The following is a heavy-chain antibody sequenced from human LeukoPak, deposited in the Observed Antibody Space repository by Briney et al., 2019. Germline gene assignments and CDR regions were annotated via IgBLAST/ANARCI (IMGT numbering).Heavy chain of an antibody. Sequence: GGSLRLSCAASGFTFSSYGMHWVRQAPGKGLEWVAFIRYDGSNKYYADSVKGRFTISRDNSKNTLYLQMNSLRAEDTAVYYCAKDVKLYGDYSNWFDPWGQGTLVTVSS. CDR3: AKDVKLYGDYSNWFDP. CDR2: IRYDGSNK. CDR1: GFTFSSYG. V-gene: IGHV3-30*02. J-gene: IGHJ5*02. D-gene: IGHD4-17*01.